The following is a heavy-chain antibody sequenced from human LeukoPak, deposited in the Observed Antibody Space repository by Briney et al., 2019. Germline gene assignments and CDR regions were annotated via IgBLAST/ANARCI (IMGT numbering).Heavy chain of an antibody. V-gene: IGHV3-23*01. Sequence: PGGSLRLSCATSGFTFDSYAMSWVRQAPGKGLEWVSTISGPGTVTHYADSVKGRFTIYKDHSESTLCLQMNSLRAEDTAVYYCAKGILTETHGISWDPFDYWGQGALVTVSS. D-gene: IGHD6-13*01. J-gene: IGHJ4*02. CDR1: GFTFDSYA. CDR3: AKGILTETHGISWDPFDY. CDR2: ISGPGTVT.